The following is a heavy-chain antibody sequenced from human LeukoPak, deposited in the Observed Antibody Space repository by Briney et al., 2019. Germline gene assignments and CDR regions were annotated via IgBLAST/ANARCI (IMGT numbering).Heavy chain of an antibody. CDR2: ISYVGSNK. Sequence: PGRSLRLSCAASGFTFSSYAMHWVRQAPGKGLEWVAVISYVGSNKYYADSVKGRFTISRDNSKNTLYLQMNSLRAEDTAVYYCARDAGMATITNYFDYWGQGTLVTVSS. D-gene: IGHD5-24*01. CDR1: GFTFSSYA. CDR3: ARDAGMATITNYFDY. J-gene: IGHJ4*02. V-gene: IGHV3-30-3*01.